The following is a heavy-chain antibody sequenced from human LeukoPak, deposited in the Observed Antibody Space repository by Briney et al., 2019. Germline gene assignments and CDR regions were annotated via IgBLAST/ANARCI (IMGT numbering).Heavy chain of an antibody. CDR2: IYSGDSDT. V-gene: IGHV5-51*01. CDR1: GYRFTTYW. Sequence: GESLKISCEGSGYRFTTYWIGWVRQMPGKGLEWMGVIYSGDSDTTYSPSFQGQVTISADKSNNTAYLQWSSLKASDTATYYCARRAYYNYGLDVWGQGTTVTVSS. CDR3: ARRAYYNYGLDV. J-gene: IGHJ6*02.